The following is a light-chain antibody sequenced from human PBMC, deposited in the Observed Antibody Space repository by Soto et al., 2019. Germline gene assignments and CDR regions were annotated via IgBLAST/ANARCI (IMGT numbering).Light chain of an antibody. J-gene: IGKJ3*01. CDR2: AAS. Sequence: DIQMTQSPSSLSASVGDRVTVTCRASQSISTYLYWYQQKPGKAPKLLIYAASSLETGVPSRFSGSGSGTDFTLTISSLQPEDFATYFCRQSYTTPFTFGPGTKVDIK. V-gene: IGKV1-39*01. CDR1: QSISTY. CDR3: RQSYTTPFT.